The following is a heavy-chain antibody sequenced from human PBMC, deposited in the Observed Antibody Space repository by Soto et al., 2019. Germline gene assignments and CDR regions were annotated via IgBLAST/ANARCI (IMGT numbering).Heavy chain of an antibody. Sequence: SETLSLTCPVSGGSVSSGSYYWSWIRQPPGKGLEWIGYIYYSGSTNYNPSLKSRVTISVDTSKNQFSLKLSSVTAADTAVYYCARDELYSSSSSHTYYYYGMDVWGQGTTVTVSS. CDR3: ARDELYSSSSSHTYYYYGMDV. J-gene: IGHJ6*02. D-gene: IGHD6-6*01. CDR1: GGSVSSGSYY. V-gene: IGHV4-61*01. CDR2: IYYSGST.